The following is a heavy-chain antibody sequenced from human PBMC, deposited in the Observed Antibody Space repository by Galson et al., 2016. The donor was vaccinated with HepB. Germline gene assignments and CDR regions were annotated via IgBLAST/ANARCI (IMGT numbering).Heavy chain of an antibody. CDR2: ISQDGGKE. CDR1: GFTSSNHW. Sequence: SLRLSCAASGFTSSNHWMRWVRQAPGKGLEWVAGISQDGGKEDYLESVKGRFTISRDNAKNSLYLQMDNLRAEDTAVYYCARIIRPFAEFDSWGQGTLVTVAS. CDR3: ARIIRPFAEFDS. J-gene: IGHJ4*02. V-gene: IGHV3-7*01. D-gene: IGHD3-16*01.